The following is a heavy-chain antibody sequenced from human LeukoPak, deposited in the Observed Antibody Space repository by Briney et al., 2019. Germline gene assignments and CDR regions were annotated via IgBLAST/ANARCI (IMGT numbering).Heavy chain of an antibody. CDR3: AKASNYGSGSYYPRGVDY. CDR1: GFTFDDYA. V-gene: IGHV3-9*01. J-gene: IGHJ4*02. Sequence: GRSLRLSCAASGFTFDDYAMHWVRHAPGKGLEWVSGISWNSGSIGYADSVKGRFTISRDNAKNSLYLQMNSLRAEDTAVYYCAKASNYGSGSYYPRGVDYWGQGTLVTVSS. D-gene: IGHD3-10*01. CDR2: ISWNSGSI.